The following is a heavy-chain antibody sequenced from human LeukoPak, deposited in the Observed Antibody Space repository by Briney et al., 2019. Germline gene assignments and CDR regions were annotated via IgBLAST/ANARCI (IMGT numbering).Heavy chain of an antibody. CDR2: INHSGST. D-gene: IGHD3-10*01. J-gene: IGHJ4*02. V-gene: IGHV4-34*01. CDR1: GGSFSGYY. CDR3: ARRWIRIYYGSGSYWLDY. Sequence: PSETLSLTCAVYGGSFSGYYWSWIRQPPGKGLEWIGEINHSGSTNYNPSLKSRVTISVDTSKNQFSLKLSSVTAADTAVYYCARRWIRIYYGSGSYWLDYWGQGTLVTVSS.